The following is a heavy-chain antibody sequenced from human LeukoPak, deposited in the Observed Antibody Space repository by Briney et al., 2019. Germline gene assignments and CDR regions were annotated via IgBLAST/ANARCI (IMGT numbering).Heavy chain of an antibody. CDR3: ARLRITGTYFDY. J-gene: IGHJ4*02. V-gene: IGHV4-59*01. CDR1: GGSISSYY. CDR2: IYYSGST. D-gene: IGHD1-20*01. Sequence: SETLSLTCTVSGGSISSYYWSWIRQPPAKGLEWIGYIYYSGSTNYNPSLKSRVTISVDTSKNQFSLKLSSVTAADTAVYYCARLRITGTYFDYWGQGTLVTVSS.